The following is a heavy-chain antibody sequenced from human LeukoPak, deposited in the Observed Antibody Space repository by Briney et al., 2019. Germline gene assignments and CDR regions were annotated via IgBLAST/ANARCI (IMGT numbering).Heavy chain of an antibody. V-gene: IGHV4-31*03. CDR2: IYYSGST. D-gene: IGHD4-17*01. J-gene: IGHJ6*02. Sequence: SETLSLTCIVSGGSISSSIYYWAWVRQPPGKGLEWIGYIYYSGSTYYNPSLKSRVTISVDTSKNQFSLKLSSVTAADTAVYYCARGGLDGARLNVWGQGTTVTVSS. CDR1: GGSISSSIYY. CDR3: ARGGLDGARLNV.